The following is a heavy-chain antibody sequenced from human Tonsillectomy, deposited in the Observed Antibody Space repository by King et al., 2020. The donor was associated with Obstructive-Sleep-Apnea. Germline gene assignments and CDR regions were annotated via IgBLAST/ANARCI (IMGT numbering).Heavy chain of an antibody. V-gene: IGHV3-23*04. CDR3: AKHGGDILTAYRYYLDY. Sequence: VQLVESGGGLVQPGGSLRLSCAASGFTFSDYDMSWVRQAPGKGLEWVSVISRSATRRYYSDSLRGRVTISRDNSEYTLYLQMNSLRDEDTAVYYCAKHGGDILTAYRYYLDYWGQGALVTVSS. CDR1: GFTFSDYD. D-gene: IGHD3-9*01. CDR2: ISRSATRR. J-gene: IGHJ4*02.